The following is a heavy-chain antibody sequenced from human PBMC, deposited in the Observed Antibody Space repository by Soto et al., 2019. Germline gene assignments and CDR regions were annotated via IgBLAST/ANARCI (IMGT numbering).Heavy chain of an antibody. Sequence: GGSLRLSCAASGFTFSSYAMSWVRQAPGKGLEWVSAISGSGGSTYYADSVKGRFTISRDNSKNTLYLQMNSLRAEDTAVYYCAKIPLDIVAPWYFDDWGQGTLVTVSS. J-gene: IGHJ4*02. CDR1: GFTFSSYA. CDR3: AKIPLDIVAPWYFDD. CDR2: ISGSGGST. D-gene: IGHD5-12*01. V-gene: IGHV3-23*01.